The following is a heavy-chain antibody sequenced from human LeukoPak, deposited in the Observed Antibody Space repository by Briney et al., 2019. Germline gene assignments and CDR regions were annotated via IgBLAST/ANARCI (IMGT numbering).Heavy chain of an antibody. Sequence: GGSLRLSCAASGFTFDDYAMHWVRQAPGKGLEWVSGISWNSGSIGYADSVKGRFTISRDNAKNSLYLQMNSLRAEDTALYYCAKDIRYSSSSIFYYWGQGTLVTVSS. CDR1: GFTFDDYA. V-gene: IGHV3-9*01. J-gene: IGHJ4*02. D-gene: IGHD6-6*01. CDR2: ISWNSGSI. CDR3: AKDIRYSSSSIFYY.